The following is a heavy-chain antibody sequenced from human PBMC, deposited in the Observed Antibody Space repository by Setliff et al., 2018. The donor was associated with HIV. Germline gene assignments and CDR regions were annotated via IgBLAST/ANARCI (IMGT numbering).Heavy chain of an antibody. CDR3: ARDQGSPPSRGDI. J-gene: IGHJ3*02. Sequence: SETLSLTCTVSGGYISSGSHYWRWIRQPAGKGLEWIGHIYTSGFSNYNPSLKSRVTISLDTSKNQFSLNLTSVTAADAALYYCARDQGSPPSRGDIWGQGTMVTVSS. CDR2: IYTSGFS. V-gene: IGHV4-61*09. CDR1: GGYISSGSHY.